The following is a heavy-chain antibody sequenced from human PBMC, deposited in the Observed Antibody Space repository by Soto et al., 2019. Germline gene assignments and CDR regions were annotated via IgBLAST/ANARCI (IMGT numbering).Heavy chain of an antibody. CDR3: ARSQKKYSYYYAMDV. CDR2: ISHDGSNN. V-gene: IGHV3-30*03. J-gene: IGHJ6*02. Sequence: GGSLRLSCAASGFTFSNSGMHWVRQAPGKGLEWVAFISHDGSNNYYADSVKGRFTISRDNSKNMLYLQMNSLRAEDTAVYYCARSQKKYSYYYAMDVWGQGTTVTVSS. CDR1: GFTFSNSG.